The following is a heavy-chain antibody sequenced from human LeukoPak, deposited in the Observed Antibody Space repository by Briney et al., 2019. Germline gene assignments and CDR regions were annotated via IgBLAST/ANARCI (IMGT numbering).Heavy chain of an antibody. CDR2: ISHSGST. J-gene: IGHJ4*02. CDR1: GASVSCSNYY. CDR3: ARRITGTTSDSFDY. Sequence: SETLSLTCAVSGASVSCSNYYWGWIRQPPGKGLEWIGSISHSGSTYYDPSLKSRITISVDTSKNQFSLKVRSVTAADTAVYYCARRITGTTSDSFDYWGQGILVTVSS. D-gene: IGHD1-20*01. V-gene: IGHV4-39*01.